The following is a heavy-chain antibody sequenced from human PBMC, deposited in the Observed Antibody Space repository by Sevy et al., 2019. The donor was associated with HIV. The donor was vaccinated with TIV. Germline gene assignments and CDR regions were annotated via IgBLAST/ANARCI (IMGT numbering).Heavy chain of an antibody. CDR1: GFTFRKYG. D-gene: IGHD1-1*01. CDR3: VRDPQINDIAESGIIH. V-gene: IGHV3-33*01. Sequence: GGSLRLSCAASGFTFRKYGMHWVRQAPGKGLEWVAVIWWDGSENYYADSVKGRFTISRDNSEDMMYLQMRSLRADDTAMYYCVRDPQINDIAESGIIHWGQGTLVTVSS. CDR2: IWWDGSEN. J-gene: IGHJ4*02.